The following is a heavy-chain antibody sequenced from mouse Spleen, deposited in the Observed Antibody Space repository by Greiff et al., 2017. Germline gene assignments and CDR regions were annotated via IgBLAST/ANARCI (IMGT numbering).Heavy chain of an antibody. CDR1: GYTFTSYW. V-gene: IGHV1-55*01. J-gene: IGHJ1*01. Sequence: VQLVESGAELVKPGASVKMSCKASGYTFTSYWITWVKQRPGQGLEWIGDIYPGSGSTNYNEKFKSKATLTVDTSSSTAYMQLSSLTSEDSAVYYCARRRGWFDVWGAGTTVTVSS. D-gene: IGHD1-1*02. CDR2: IYPGSGST. CDR3: ARRRGWFDV.